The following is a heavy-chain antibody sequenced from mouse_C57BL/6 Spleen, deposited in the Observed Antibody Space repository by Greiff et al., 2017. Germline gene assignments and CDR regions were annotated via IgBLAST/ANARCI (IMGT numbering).Heavy chain of an antibody. J-gene: IGHJ2*01. Sequence: QVQLQQSGAELVKPGASVKMSCKASGYTFTSYWITWVKQRPGQGLEWIGDIYPGSGSTNYNEKFKSKATLTVDTSSSTAYMQLNSLTSEDSAVYYCARSGDYDYYFDYWGQGTTLTVSS. CDR3: ARSGDYDYYFDY. D-gene: IGHD2-4*01. CDR1: GYTFTSYW. V-gene: IGHV1-55*01. CDR2: IYPGSGST.